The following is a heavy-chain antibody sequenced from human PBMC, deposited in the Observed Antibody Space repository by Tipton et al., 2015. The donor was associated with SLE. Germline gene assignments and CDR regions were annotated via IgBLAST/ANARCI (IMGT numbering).Heavy chain of an antibody. CDR3: AREPVYYYYYMDV. J-gene: IGHJ6*03. Sequence: TLSLTCTVSGGSMNNYYWNWIRQPPGKGLEWIGYFFYSGNTNYNPSLNSRVTISLDTSKNQFSLKLSSVTAADTAVYYCAREPVYYYYYMDVWGKGTTVTVSS. CDR1: GGSMNNYY. V-gene: IGHV4-59*01. CDR2: FFYSGNT.